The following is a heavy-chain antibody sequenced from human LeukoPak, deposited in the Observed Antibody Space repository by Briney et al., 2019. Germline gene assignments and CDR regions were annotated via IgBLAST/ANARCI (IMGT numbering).Heavy chain of an antibody. CDR3: ARGRGYSRIYYFDY. D-gene: IGHD5-18*01. Sequence: SETLSLTCAVYGGSFSGYYWSRIRQPPGKGLEWIGEINRSGSTNYNPSLKSRVTISVDTSKNQFSLKLSSVTAADTAVYYCARGRGYSRIYYFDYWGQGTLVTVSS. CDR2: INRSGST. CDR1: GGSFSGYY. J-gene: IGHJ4*02. V-gene: IGHV4-34*01.